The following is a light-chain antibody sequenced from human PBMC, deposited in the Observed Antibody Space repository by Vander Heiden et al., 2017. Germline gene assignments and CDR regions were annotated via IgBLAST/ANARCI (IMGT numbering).Light chain of an antibody. V-gene: IGKV1-39*01. CDR2: AAS. J-gene: IGKJ1*01. CDR1: QSISSY. Sequence: QMTQSPSSLSASVGDRVTITCRASQSISSYLNWYQQKPGKAPKLLIYAASSLQSGVPSRFSGSGSGTDFTLTISSLQPEDFATYYCQQGYSTPKTFGQGTKVEIK. CDR3: QQGYSTPKT.